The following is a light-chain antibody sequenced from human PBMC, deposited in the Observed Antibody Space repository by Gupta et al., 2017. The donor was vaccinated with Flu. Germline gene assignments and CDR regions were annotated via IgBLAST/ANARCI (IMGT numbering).Light chain of an antibody. CDR3: QQYGRSPFT. V-gene: IGKV3-20*01. CDR2: DAS. CDR1: QSVSSSY. Sequence: GTLSLSPGERATLSCRASQSVSSSYVAWYQQKPGQAPRLLIYDASSRATGIPERLSRSGSGTDFTLTISRLEPEDFAVYYCQQYGRSPFTFGPGTKVDI. J-gene: IGKJ3*01.